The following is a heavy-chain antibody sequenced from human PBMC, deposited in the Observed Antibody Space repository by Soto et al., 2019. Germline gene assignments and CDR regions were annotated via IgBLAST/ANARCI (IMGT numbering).Heavy chain of an antibody. D-gene: IGHD2-2*01. CDR3: ARNRGGVVPAAPYYYYYGMDV. J-gene: IGHJ6*02. CDR1: GGTFSNYA. Sequence: SVKVSCKASGGTFSNYAISWVRQAPGQGLEWMGGIIPIFGTANYAQKFQGRVTITADESTSTAYMELSSLRSEDTAVYYCARNRGGVVPAAPYYYYYGMDVWGQGTTVTVSS. CDR2: IIPIFGTA. V-gene: IGHV1-69*13.